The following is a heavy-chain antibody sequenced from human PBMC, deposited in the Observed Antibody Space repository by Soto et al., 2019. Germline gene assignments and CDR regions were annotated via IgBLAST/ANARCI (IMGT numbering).Heavy chain of an antibody. CDR1: GFTFSSYG. CDR3: AKDTLGDVEMATPLDY. Sequence: GGSLRLSCPASGFTFSSYGMHWVRQAPGKGLEWVAVISYDGSNKYYADSVKGRFTISRDNSKNTLYLQMNSLRAEDTAVYYSAKDTLGDVEMATPLDYWGQGTLVTVSS. CDR2: ISYDGSNK. J-gene: IGHJ4*02. D-gene: IGHD3-10*01. V-gene: IGHV3-30*18.